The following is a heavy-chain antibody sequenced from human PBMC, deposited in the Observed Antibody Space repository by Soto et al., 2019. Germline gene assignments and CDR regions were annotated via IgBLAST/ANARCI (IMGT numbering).Heavy chain of an antibody. CDR2: INPNSGGT. D-gene: IGHD6-6*01. CDR1: GYTFTGYY. V-gene: IGHV1-2*04. J-gene: IGHJ6*03. CDR3: ASGFLDSSSSNYYYYYMDV. Sequence: ASVKVSCKASGYTFTGYYMHWVRQAPGQGLEWMGWINPNSGGTNYAQKFQGWVTMTRNTSISTAYMELSSLRSEDTAVYYFASGFLDSSSSNYYYYYMDVWGKGTTVTVYS.